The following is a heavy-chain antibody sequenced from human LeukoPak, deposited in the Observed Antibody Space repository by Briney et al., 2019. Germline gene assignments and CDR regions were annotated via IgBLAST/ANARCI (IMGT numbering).Heavy chain of an antibody. D-gene: IGHD4-11*01. Sequence: ASVKVSCKASGYTFTSYGISWVRQAPGQGLEWMGWISAYNGSTNYAQKLQGRVTMTTDTSTSTAYMELRSLRSDDTAVYYCARDADYSNYGVYLDYWGQGTLVTVSS. CDR1: GYTFTSYG. CDR2: ISAYNGST. J-gene: IGHJ4*02. CDR3: ARDADYSNYGVYLDY. V-gene: IGHV1-18*01.